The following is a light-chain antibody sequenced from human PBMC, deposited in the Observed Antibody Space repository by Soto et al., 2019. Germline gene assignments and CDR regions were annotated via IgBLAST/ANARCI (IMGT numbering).Light chain of an antibody. V-gene: IGLV1-47*01. CDR3: AAWDDSLSGVV. J-gene: IGLJ2*01. Sequence: QSVLTQPPSASGTPGQRVTISCSGSSSNIGSNYVYWYQQIPGTAPKLLISRNNQRPSGVPDRSSGSKSGTSASLAISGLRSEDEAHYYCAAWDDSLSGVVFGGGTKL. CDR1: SSNIGSNY. CDR2: RNN.